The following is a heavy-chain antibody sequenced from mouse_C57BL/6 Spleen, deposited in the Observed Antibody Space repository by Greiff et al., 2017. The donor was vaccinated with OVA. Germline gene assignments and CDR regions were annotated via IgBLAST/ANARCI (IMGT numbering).Heavy chain of an antibody. Sequence: VQRVESGPGLVQPSQSLSITCTVSGFSLTSYGVHWVRQSPGKGLEWLGVIWRGGSTDYNAAFMSRLSITKDNSKSQVFFKMNSLQADDTAIDYCAVTGTGWYFDVWGTGTTVTVSS. CDR1: GFSLTSYG. V-gene: IGHV2-5*01. J-gene: IGHJ1*03. D-gene: IGHD4-1*01. CDR3: AVTGTGWYFDV. CDR2: IWRGGST.